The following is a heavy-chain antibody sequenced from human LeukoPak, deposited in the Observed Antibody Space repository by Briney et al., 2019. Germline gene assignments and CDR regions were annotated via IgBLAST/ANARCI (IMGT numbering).Heavy chain of an antibody. D-gene: IGHD3-10*01. J-gene: IGHJ4*02. CDR2: ISWNSGSI. V-gene: IGHV3-9*01. CDR1: GFTFDDYA. CDR3: ATRRGF. Sequence: GRSLRFSCAASGFTFDDYAMHWVRQAPGKGLEWVSGISWNSGSIGYAVSVKGRFTISRDNAKNSLYLQMNSLRAEDTALYYCATRRGFWGQGTLVTVSS.